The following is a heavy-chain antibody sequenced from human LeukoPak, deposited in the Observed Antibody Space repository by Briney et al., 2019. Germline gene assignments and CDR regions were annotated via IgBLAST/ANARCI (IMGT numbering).Heavy chain of an antibody. Sequence: SETLSLTCTVSGGSISSYYWSWIRQPPGKGLEWIGYIYYSGSTNYNPSLKSRVTMSVDTSKNQFSLKLSSVTAADTAVYYCARDLNPRLGYDYWGQGTLVTVSS. CDR3: ARDLNPRLGYDY. J-gene: IGHJ4*02. D-gene: IGHD3-16*01. CDR2: IYYSGST. V-gene: IGHV4-59*12. CDR1: GGSISSYY.